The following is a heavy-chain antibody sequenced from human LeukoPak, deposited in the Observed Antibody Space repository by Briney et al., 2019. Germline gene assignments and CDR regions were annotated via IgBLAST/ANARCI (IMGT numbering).Heavy chain of an antibody. D-gene: IGHD3-22*01. CDR3: ARARQLSGYYPYFDY. CDR1: GFTFSDYY. Sequence: GGSLRLSCVASGFTFSDYYMSWIRQAPGKGLEWVSYISSSGSTIYYADSVKGRFTISRDNVKNSLYLQMNSLRAEDTAVYYCARARQLSGYYPYFDYWGQGTLVTVSS. V-gene: IGHV3-11*01. J-gene: IGHJ4*02. CDR2: ISSSGSTI.